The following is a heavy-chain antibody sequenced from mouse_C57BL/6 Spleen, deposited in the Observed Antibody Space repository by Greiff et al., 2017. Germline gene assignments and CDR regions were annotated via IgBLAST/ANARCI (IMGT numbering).Heavy chain of an antibody. Sequence: QVQLQQPGAELVMPGASVKLSCKASGYTFTSYWMHWVKQRPGQGLEWIGEIDPSDSYTNYNQKFKGKSTLTVDKSSSTAYMQLSSLTSEDSAVYYCARGNLGPMDYWGQGTSVTVSS. D-gene: IGHD2-1*01. V-gene: IGHV1-69*01. J-gene: IGHJ4*01. CDR1: GYTFTSYW. CDR2: IDPSDSYT. CDR3: ARGNLGPMDY.